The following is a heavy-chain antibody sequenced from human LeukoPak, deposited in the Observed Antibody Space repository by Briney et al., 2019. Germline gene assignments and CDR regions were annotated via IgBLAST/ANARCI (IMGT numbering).Heavy chain of an antibody. D-gene: IGHD1-14*01. CDR3: ARAEMLPDNWFDP. J-gene: IGHJ5*02. CDR1: GGSFSGYY. V-gene: IGHV4-34*01. CDR2: IHPNGNT. Sequence: SETLSLTCVVYGGSFSGYYWSWLRQPPGKGLEWIGEIHPNGNTFFNPPLESRVTMSVDTSKNQFSLKLSSVTAADTAVYYCARAEMLPDNWFDPWGQGTLVTVSS.